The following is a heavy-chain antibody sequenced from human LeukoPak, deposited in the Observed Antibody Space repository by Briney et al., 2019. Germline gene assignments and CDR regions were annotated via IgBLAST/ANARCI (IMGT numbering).Heavy chain of an antibody. J-gene: IGHJ4*02. CDR3: SRDSARRDGYNFDY. V-gene: IGHV3-30*04. Sequence: GSLRLSCAASGFTFSTYAMHWARQAPGKGLQWVALISYDGSIKHYADSVKGRFTISRDNSKNTLYLQMNTLRAEDTALYYCSRDSARRDGYNFDYWGQGTLVTVSS. D-gene: IGHD5-24*01. CDR2: ISYDGSIK. CDR1: GFTFSTYA.